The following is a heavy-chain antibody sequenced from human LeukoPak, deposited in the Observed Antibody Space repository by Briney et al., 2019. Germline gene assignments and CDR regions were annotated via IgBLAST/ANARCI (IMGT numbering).Heavy chain of an antibody. CDR3: ARENRATAGLDAFAI. CDR2: IYYSGST. V-gene: IGHV4-61*01. CDR1: GGSVTSGNYY. D-gene: IGHD6-13*01. Sequence: SETLSLTCTVSGGSVTSGNYYWSSIRQPPAKGLEWIGYIYYSGSTNYNPSLKSRVTMSLDTSKNQFSLKLSSVTAADTALYYCARENRATAGLDAFAIWGQGTMVIVSS. J-gene: IGHJ3*02.